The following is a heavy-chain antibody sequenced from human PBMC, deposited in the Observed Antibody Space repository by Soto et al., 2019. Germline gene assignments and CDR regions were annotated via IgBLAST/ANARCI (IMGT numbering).Heavy chain of an antibody. J-gene: IGHJ6*03. CDR3: ARASGGATATVDYYYCYMDV. Sequence: QVQLVQSGAEVKKPGASVTVSCKASGYTFSDYYLHWVRQAPGQGPEWMGRINPNSGDTKFAQKFQGRVTMTRDTSGRPACMALNGVKSDDTAVYYWARASGGATATVDYYYCYMDVWGKGTTVTGSS. CDR2: INPNSGDT. V-gene: IGHV1-2*06. D-gene: IGHD5-12*01. CDR1: GYTFSDYY.